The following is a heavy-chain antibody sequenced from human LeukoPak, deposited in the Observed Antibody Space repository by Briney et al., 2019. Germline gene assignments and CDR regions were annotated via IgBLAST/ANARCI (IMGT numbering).Heavy chain of an antibody. V-gene: IGHV1-18*01. CDR3: ATARYYYSGSGY. CDR2: ISGYNSKT. Sequence: ASVKVSCKASGGTFSSYAISWVRQAPGQGLEWMGWISGYNSKTDYAQKLQGRVTMTINTSTSTAYMELRSLRSGDTAVYYCATARYYYSGSGYWGQGTLVTVSS. D-gene: IGHD3-10*01. J-gene: IGHJ4*02. CDR1: GGTFSSYA.